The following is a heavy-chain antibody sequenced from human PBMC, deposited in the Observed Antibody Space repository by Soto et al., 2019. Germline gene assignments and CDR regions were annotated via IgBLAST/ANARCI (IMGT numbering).Heavy chain of an antibody. CDR3: ASEVVPAAMRSENNY. CDR1: GFTFSSYA. CDR2: SSGSGGST. V-gene: IGHV3-23*01. J-gene: IGHJ4*02. Sequence: GGSLRLSCAASGFTFSSYAMSWVRQAPGKGLEWVSASSGSGGSTYYADSVKGRFTISRDNSKNTLYLQMNSLRAEDTAVYYCASEVVPAAMRSENNYWGQGTLVTVSS. D-gene: IGHD2-2*01.